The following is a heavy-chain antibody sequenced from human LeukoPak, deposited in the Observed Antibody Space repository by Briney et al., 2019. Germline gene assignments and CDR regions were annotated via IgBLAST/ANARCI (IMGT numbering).Heavy chain of an antibody. CDR2: IHWIGGST. Sequence: GGSLRPSCAASGFIFDDYGMTWVRQTPGKGLEWVSGIHWIGGSTGYADSVKGRFTISRDNAKNSLYLPMNSLRAEDTALYFCARDLGYKDYVSAFDIWGQGTMVTVSS. CDR1: GFIFDDYG. D-gene: IGHD5-24*01. V-gene: IGHV3-20*04. J-gene: IGHJ3*02. CDR3: ARDLGYKDYVSAFDI.